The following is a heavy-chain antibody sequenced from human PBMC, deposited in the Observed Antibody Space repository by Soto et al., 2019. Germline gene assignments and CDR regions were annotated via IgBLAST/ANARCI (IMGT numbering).Heavy chain of an antibody. CDR3: AKDLTSRSSDYYFDY. CDR2: ISYSGNDY. V-gene: IGHV3-30*18. Sequence: GGSLRLSCAAFGFTFSNYGIHWVRQAPGKGLEWVAVISYSGNDYHYADSVKGRFTISRDNSKNTLYLQMNSLRAEDTAVYYCAKDLTSRSSDYYFDYWGQGTLVTVYS. J-gene: IGHJ4*02. CDR1: GFTFSNYG. D-gene: IGHD6-6*01.